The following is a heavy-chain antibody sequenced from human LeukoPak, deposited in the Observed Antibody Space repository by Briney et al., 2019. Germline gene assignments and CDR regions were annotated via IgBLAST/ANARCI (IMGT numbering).Heavy chain of an antibody. CDR2: IYYSGST. V-gene: IGHV4-39*01. CDR3: ARVGYYDSGYPVY. CDR1: GGSISSGGYY. J-gene: IGHJ4*02. D-gene: IGHD3-22*01. Sequence: SETLSLTCTVSGGSISSGGYYWGWIRQPPGKGLEWIGTIYYSGSTYYSPSLKSRVTISVDASKNQFSLKLSSVTAADTAVYYCARVGYYDSGYPVYWGQGTLVTVSS.